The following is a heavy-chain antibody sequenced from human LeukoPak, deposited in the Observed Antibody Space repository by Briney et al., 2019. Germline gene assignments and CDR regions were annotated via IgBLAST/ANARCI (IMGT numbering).Heavy chain of an antibody. CDR2: MSGSGIYT. Sequence: GGSLRLSCAASGFTFSSHAMNWVRQAPGKGLEWVSGMSGSGIYTYYADSVKGRFIISRDNSKNTLYLQMNSLRAEDTAIYYCAIDRIDSGSYYYIDVWGQGTLVTVSS. CDR3: AIDRIDSGSYYYIDV. CDR1: GFTFSSHA. D-gene: IGHD3-10*01. J-gene: IGHJ4*02. V-gene: IGHV3-23*01.